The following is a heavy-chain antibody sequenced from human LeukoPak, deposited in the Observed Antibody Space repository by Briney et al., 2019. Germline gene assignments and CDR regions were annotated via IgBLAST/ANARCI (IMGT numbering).Heavy chain of an antibody. CDR2: INGYGSIT. CDR1: GFTFSSYS. Sequence: PGGSLRLSCAASGFTFSSYSMNWVRQAPGKGLEWVSCINGYGSITNHADSVKGRLTISRDNAKNTLYLQMNSLRVEDTAVYYCARDEPTVTTGPPVGSWGQGTLVTVSS. CDR3: ARDEPTVTTGPPVGS. D-gene: IGHD4-17*01. J-gene: IGHJ4*02. V-gene: IGHV3-74*01.